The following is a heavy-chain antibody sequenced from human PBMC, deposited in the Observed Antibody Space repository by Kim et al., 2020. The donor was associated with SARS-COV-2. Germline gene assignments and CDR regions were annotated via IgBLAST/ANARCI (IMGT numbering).Heavy chain of an antibody. Sequence: NFQGRVTINADESTSTAYMELSSLRSEDTAVYYCARDQKSYNWNFNWFDPWGQGTLVTVSS. J-gene: IGHJ5*02. V-gene: IGHV1-69*01. D-gene: IGHD1-7*01. CDR3: ARDQKSYNWNFNWFDP.